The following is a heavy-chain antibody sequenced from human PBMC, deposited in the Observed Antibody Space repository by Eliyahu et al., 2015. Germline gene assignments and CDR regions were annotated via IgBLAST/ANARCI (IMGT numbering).Heavy chain of an antibody. D-gene: IGHD3-16*01. CDR3: ARRFAHAFDI. Sequence: EVQLVQSGAEVXKXXESLRIXCKXFGFTMTXYWIAWVRQMPGRGLEWMGRIDPTDSHTDYSPSFQGHVTMSADKSITTAYLQLNNLKASDTATYYCARRFAHAFDIWGQGTVVTVSS. CDR1: GFTMTXYW. J-gene: IGHJ3*02. CDR2: IDPTDSHT. V-gene: IGHV5-10-1*03.